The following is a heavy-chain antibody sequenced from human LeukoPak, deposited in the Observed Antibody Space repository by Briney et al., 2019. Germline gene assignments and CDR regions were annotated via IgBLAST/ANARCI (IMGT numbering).Heavy chain of an antibody. D-gene: IGHD3-22*01. Sequence: ASVKVSCKASGYTFTSYYMHWVRQAPGQGLEWMGIINPSGGSTSYAQKLQGRVTMTTDTSTSTAYMELRSLRSDDTAVYYCARDRYYYDSSGYYLPDAFDIWGQGTMVTVSS. CDR2: INPSGGST. J-gene: IGHJ3*02. CDR1: GYTFTSYY. V-gene: IGHV1-46*01. CDR3: ARDRYYYDSSGYYLPDAFDI.